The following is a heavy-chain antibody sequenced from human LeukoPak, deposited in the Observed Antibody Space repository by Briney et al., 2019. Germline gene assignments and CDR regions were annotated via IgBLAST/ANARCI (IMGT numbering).Heavy chain of an antibody. D-gene: IGHD3-10*01. Sequence: PGGSLRLSCAASGFTFSSYTMNWVRQAPGKGLEWVSSISTSSSYIYYGDSVKGRFTISRDNAKNSLYLQMNSLRAEDTAVYYCARDYYGSGSYFNWFDPWGQGTLVTVSS. CDR2: ISTSSSYI. V-gene: IGHV3-21*01. CDR3: ARDYYGSGSYFNWFDP. J-gene: IGHJ5*02. CDR1: GFTFSSYT.